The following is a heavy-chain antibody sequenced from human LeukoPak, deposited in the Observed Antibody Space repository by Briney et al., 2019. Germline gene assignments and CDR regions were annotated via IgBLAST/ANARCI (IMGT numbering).Heavy chain of an antibody. CDR3: VKGCDITCYRSDS. CDR1: GFSFSSYA. Sequence: GGSLRLSCSASGFSFSSYAMSWVRQAPGEGLEWVSGISASGGSTSYVDSVKGRFTISRDNSKNTLFLQMNSLRAEETATYYCVKGCDITCYRSDSWGQGTLATVSS. V-gene: IGHV3-23*01. D-gene: IGHD2-2*01. CDR2: ISASGGST. J-gene: IGHJ4*02.